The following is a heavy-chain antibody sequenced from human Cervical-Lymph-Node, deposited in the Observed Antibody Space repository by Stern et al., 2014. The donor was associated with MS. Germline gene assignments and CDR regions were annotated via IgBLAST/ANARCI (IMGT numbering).Heavy chain of an antibody. D-gene: IGHD6-13*01. J-gene: IGHJ4*02. CDR1: GYTFTSYE. Sequence: VQLVESGAEVKKPGASVKVSCKASGYTFTSYEINWVRQATGQGRECIRGMNPNSGNTGYAQKFQGRVTMTRNTSISTAYMELSSLRSEDTAVYYCARGQGSSWYEDLDYWGQGTLVTVSS. CDR3: ARGQGSSWYEDLDY. V-gene: IGHV1-8*01. CDR2: MNPNSGNT.